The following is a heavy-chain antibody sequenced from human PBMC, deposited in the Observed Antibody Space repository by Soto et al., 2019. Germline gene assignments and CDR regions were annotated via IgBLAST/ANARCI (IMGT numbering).Heavy chain of an antibody. CDR1: GYSFTNYG. CDR2: ISAYNGDT. D-gene: IGHD6-19*01. Sequence: QDQLVQSGGEVKKPGASVKVSCKASGYSFTNYGITWVRQAPGQGCEWMGWISAYNGDTNYAQKLKGRVTMTTDASTSTAYLELRSLRSDGTAVYYCARDRGVAPPVAGNTHYYYYMDVWGKGTTVTVSS. J-gene: IGHJ6*03. V-gene: IGHV1-18*01. CDR3: ARDRGVAPPVAGNTHYYYYMDV.